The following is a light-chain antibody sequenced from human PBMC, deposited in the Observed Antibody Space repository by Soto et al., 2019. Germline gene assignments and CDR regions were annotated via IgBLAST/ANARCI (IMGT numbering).Light chain of an antibody. CDR1: SSDVGSYNR. CDR2: EVN. CDR3: NSYTSSNTYV. J-gene: IGLJ1*01. V-gene: IGLV2-18*02. Sequence: QSVLTQPPSVSGSPGQSVTISCTGTSSDVGSYNRVSWYQQPPGTAPKLMIYEVNNRPSGVPDRFSGSKSGNTVSLTITGLQAEDEADYYCNSYTSSNTYVFGTGTKVTVL.